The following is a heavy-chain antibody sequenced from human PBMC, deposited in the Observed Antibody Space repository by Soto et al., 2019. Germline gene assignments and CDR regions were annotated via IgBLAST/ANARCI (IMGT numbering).Heavy chain of an antibody. D-gene: IGHD2-8*01. CDR3: ARVFYCTNGVCPKVDYYYMDV. CDR1: VGTFNSYA. V-gene: IGHV1-69*04. CDR2: IIPILGIA. Sequence: ASVKVSCKASVGTFNSYAISWVRQAPGQGLEWMGRIIPILGIANYAQKFQGRVTITADKSTSTAYMELSSLRSEDTAVYYCARVFYCTNGVCPKVDYYYMDVWGKGTTVTVSS. J-gene: IGHJ6*03.